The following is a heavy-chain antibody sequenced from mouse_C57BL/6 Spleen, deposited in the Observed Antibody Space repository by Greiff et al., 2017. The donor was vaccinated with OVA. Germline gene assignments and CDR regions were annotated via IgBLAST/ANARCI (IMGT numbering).Heavy chain of an antibody. J-gene: IGHJ4*01. V-gene: IGHV1-72*01. CDR3: ASYGNYVPYAMDY. D-gene: IGHD2-1*01. CDR2: IDPNSGGT. Sequence: QVQLKQPGAELVKPGASVKLSCKASGYTFTSYWMHWVKQRTGRGLEWIGRIDPNSGGTKYNEKFKSKATLTVDKPSSTAYMQLSSLTSEDSAVYYCASYGNYVPYAMDYWGQGTSVTVSS. CDR1: GYTFTSYW.